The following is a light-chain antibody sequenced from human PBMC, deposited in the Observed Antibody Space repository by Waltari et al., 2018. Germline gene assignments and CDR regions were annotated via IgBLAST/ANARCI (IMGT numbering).Light chain of an antibody. CDR3: QQYYSRRT. CDR2: WAS. J-gene: IGKJ1*01. CDR1: QSILYNSNDKNY. Sequence: IVMTQSPDSLAVSLGERATINCKSSQSILYNSNDKNYLAWYQRKPGQPPKLLIYWASTRESGVPDRFSGNGSGTDFTLTISSLQAEDVAVYYCQQYYSRRTFGQGTKVEI. V-gene: IGKV4-1*01.